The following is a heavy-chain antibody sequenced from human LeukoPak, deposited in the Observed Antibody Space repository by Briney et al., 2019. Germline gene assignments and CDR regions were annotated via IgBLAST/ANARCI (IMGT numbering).Heavy chain of an antibody. CDR2: ISGSGVST. Sequence: PGGSLRLSCATSGFTFSSYAMSWVRQVPGKGLEWVSAISGSGVSTYYADSVKGRFTISRDNSKNTLYLQMHSLRPQETAVYYCSKDGAYCGGDCYYSFYYMDVWGKGTTVTVSS. V-gene: IGHV3-23*01. CDR3: SKDGAYCGGDCYYSFYYMDV. D-gene: IGHD2-21*02. J-gene: IGHJ6*03. CDR1: GFTFSSYA.